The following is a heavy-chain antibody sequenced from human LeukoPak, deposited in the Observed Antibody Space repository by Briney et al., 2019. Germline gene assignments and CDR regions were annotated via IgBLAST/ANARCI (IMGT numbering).Heavy chain of an antibody. CDR2: IYYSGST. D-gene: IGHD6-19*01. J-gene: IGHJ3*02. Sequence: SETLSLTCTVSGGSIGSSSYYWGWIRQPPGKGLEWIGSIYYSGSTYYNPSLKSRVTISVDTSKNQFSLKLSSVTAADTAVYYCARPRAVAGLDAFDIWGQGTMVTVSS. V-gene: IGHV4-39*01. CDR3: ARPRAVAGLDAFDI. CDR1: GGSIGSSSYY.